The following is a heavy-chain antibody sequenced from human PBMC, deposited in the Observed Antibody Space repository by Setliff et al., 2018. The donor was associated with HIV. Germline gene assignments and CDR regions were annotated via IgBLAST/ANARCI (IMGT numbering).Heavy chain of an antibody. J-gene: IGHJ1*01. V-gene: IGHV4-39*02. D-gene: IGHD6-19*01. Sequence: PSETLSLTCTVSGGSIWNYYWSWIRQPPGKGLEWIGTIYYSGSTYYNPSLKSRVTISTDTSKNQFSLKVRSVTAADTAMYYCVRESSGWRWGQGTLVTVSS. CDR3: VRESSGWR. CDR1: GGSIWNYY. CDR2: IYYSGST.